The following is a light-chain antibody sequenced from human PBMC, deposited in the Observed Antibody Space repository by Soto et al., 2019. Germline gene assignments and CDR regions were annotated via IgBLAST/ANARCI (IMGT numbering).Light chain of an antibody. CDR3: HQYNSWPLT. CDR1: QSISSW. J-gene: IGKJ4*01. CDR2: KAS. Sequence: DIQMTQSPSTLSASVGDRVTITCRASQSISSWLAWYQQKPGKAPKLLIYKASSLESGVPSRFSGSGSGTDFTLTISSLEPEDFAVYYCHQYNSWPLTVGGGTKVDI. V-gene: IGKV1-5*03.